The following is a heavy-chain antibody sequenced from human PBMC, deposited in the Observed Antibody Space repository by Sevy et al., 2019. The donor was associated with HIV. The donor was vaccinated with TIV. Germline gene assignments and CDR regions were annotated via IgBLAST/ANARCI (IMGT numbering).Heavy chain of an antibody. CDR2: IYYSGGT. CDR3: ARDGPTYFDSSGYTGLYGMDV. V-gene: IGHV4-31*03. D-gene: IGHD3-22*01. CDR1: GGSISSGGYY. J-gene: IGHJ6*02. Sequence: SETLSLTCTVSGGSISSGGYYWSWIRQHPGKGLEWIGYIYYSGGTYYNPSLKSRVTISVDTSKNQFSLKLSSVTAADTAVYYCARDGPTYFDSSGYTGLYGMDVWGQGTTVTVSS.